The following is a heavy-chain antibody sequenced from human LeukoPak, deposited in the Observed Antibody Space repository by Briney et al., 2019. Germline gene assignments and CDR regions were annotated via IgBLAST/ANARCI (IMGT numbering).Heavy chain of an antibody. CDR1: GGSISSYY. D-gene: IGHD3-22*01. J-gene: IGHJ5*02. Sequence: SETLSLTCTVSGGSISSYYWSLIRQSAGRGLEWIWRIYASGSTNYNPSLKSRVTLSVDTSKNQFSLKLSSVTAADTRVYYCVRGLGHDDGGSGYYDRFDPWGQGSLVTVSS. V-gene: IGHV4-4*07. CDR3: VRGLGHDDGGSGYYDRFDP. CDR2: IYASGST.